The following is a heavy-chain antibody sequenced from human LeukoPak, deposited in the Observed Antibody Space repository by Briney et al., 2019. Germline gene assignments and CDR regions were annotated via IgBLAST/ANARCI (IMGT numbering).Heavy chain of an antibody. CDR1: GINFRIYE. J-gene: IGHJ4*02. V-gene: IGHV3-48*03. Sequence: GGSLRLSCVASGINFRIYEMNWVRQAPGKGLEWVSHIGRGSSPIYYTDSVQGRFTISRDNAKQSLDLQMNNLRAEHTGLYYCNAGLEYWGQRTLVTVSS. CDR2: IGRGSSPI. D-gene: IGHD3/OR15-3a*01. CDR3: NAGLEY.